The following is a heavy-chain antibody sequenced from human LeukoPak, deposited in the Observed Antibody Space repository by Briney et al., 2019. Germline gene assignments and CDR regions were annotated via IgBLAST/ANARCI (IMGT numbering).Heavy chain of an antibody. J-gene: IGHJ4*02. CDR1: GYTLTSPH. V-gene: IGHV1-46*01. CDR3: ARDRGSLIDY. D-gene: IGHD1-26*01. Sequence: ASVKVSCKASGYTLTSPHAHWVRQAPGQGLEWMGIINCGDGYTNYAQKFQGRVSVTSDTSTSTIYMELSSLRSEDTAVYYCARDRGSLIDYWGQGTLVTVSS. CDR2: INCGDGYT.